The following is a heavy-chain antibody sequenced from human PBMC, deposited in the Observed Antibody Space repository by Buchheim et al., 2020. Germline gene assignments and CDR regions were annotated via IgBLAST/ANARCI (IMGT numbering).Heavy chain of an antibody. Sequence: EVQLVESGGGLVKPGGSLRLSCAASGSTFSSYSMNWVRQAPGKGLEWVSSISSSSSYIYYADSVKGRFTISRDNAKNSLYLQMNSLRAEDTAVYYCARDSADQHDFWSGYYFYFDYWGQGTL. V-gene: IGHV3-21*01. J-gene: IGHJ4*02. CDR3: ARDSADQHDFWSGYYFYFDY. D-gene: IGHD3-3*01. CDR2: ISSSSSYI. CDR1: GSTFSSYS.